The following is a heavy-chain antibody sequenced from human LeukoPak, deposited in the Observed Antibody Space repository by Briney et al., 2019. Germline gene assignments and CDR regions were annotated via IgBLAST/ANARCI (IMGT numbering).Heavy chain of an antibody. CDR3: AKDGFDIVRKVYAVFESPGWFDP. CDR2: ISGSGGST. J-gene: IGHJ5*02. D-gene: IGHD2-8*01. Sequence: GGSLRLSCAVSGFTFSSYAMSWVRQAPGKGLEWVSAISGSGGSTYYADSVKGRFTISRDNSKNTLYLQMNSLRAEDTAVYYCAKDGFDIVRKVYAVFESPGWFDPWGQGTLVTVSS. V-gene: IGHV3-23*01. CDR1: GFTFSSYA.